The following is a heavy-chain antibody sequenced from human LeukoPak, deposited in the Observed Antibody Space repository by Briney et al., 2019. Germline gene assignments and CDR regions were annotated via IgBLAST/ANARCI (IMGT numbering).Heavy chain of an antibody. Sequence: PGGSLRLSCAASGFTFSSYAMSWVRQAPGKGLEWVSAISGSGGSTYYADSVKGRFTISRDNSKNTLYLQMNSLRAEDTAVIYCAKPSGVPLSTNPQSWGQGTLVTVSS. CDR2: ISGSGGST. V-gene: IGHV3-23*01. CDR3: AKPSGVPLSTNPQS. CDR1: GFTFSSYA. J-gene: IGHJ5*02. D-gene: IGHD1-1*01.